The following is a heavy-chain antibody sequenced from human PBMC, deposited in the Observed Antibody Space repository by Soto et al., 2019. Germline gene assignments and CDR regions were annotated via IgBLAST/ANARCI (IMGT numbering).Heavy chain of an antibody. D-gene: IGHD4-17*01. CDR1: GFTFSSYA. J-gene: IGHJ6*03. CDR2: ISGSGGST. CDR3: AKDPDYGDYGRVYYYYMDV. Sequence: GGSLRLSCAASGFTFSSYAMSWVRQAPGKGLEWVSAISGSGGSTHYADSVKGRFTISRDNSKNTLYLQMNSLRAGDTAVYYCAKDPDYGDYGRVYYYYMDVWGKGTTVTVSS. V-gene: IGHV3-23*01.